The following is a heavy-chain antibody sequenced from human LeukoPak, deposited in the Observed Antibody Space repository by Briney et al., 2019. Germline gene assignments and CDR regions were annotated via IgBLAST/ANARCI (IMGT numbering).Heavy chain of an antibody. CDR3: ARVMYYYDSSGYYYVHNWFDP. CDR1: GYTFTGYY. J-gene: IGHJ5*02. Sequence: VSVKVSCKASGYTFTGYYMHWVRQAPGQGLEWMGWINPNSGGTNYAQKFQGRVTMTRDTSISTAYMELSRLRSDDTAVYYCARVMYYYDSSGYYYVHNWFDPWGQGTLVTVSS. CDR2: INPNSGGT. V-gene: IGHV1-2*02. D-gene: IGHD3-22*01.